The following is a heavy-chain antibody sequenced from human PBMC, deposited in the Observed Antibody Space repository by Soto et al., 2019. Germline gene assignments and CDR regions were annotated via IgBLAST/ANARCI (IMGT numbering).Heavy chain of an antibody. CDR1: GFTFSSYA. CDR2: ISYDGSNK. D-gene: IGHD3-10*01. J-gene: IGHJ4*02. Sequence: GGSLRLSCASSGFTFSSYAMHWVRQAPGKGLEWVAVISYDGSNKYFADSVKGRFTISRDNSKNTLDLQMNSLRAEDTAVYYYARDRIQTSLLWFGELLFTGGQGTLVTVSS. V-gene: IGHV3-30-3*01. CDR3: ARDRIQTSLLWFGELLFT.